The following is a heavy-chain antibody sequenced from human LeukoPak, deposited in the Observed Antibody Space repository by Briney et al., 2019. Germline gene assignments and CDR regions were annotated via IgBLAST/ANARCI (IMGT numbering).Heavy chain of an antibody. CDR2: ISYDGSNK. CDR1: GFTFSNYA. CDR3: ATDLSGSYPYYYRMDV. D-gene: IGHD1-26*01. J-gene: IGHJ6*02. Sequence: PGGSLRLSCAASGFTFSNYAMHWVRQAPGKGLEWVAIISYDGSNKYYADSVKGRFTISRDNSKNTLYVQMNSLRAEDTAVYYCATDLSGSYPYYYRMDVWGQGTTVTVSS. V-gene: IGHV3-30*04.